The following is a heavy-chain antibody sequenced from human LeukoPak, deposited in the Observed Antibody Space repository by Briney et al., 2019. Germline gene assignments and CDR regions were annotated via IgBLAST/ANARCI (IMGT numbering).Heavy chain of an antibody. CDR1: GYTFTGYY. CDR3: ARETGSSGSNWFDP. Sequence: GASVKVSCKASGYTFTGYYMHWVRQAPGQGLEWMGWINPNSGGTNYAQKFQGRVTMTRDTSISTAYMELSRLRSDDTAVYYCARETGSSGSNWFDPWGQGTLVTVSS. D-gene: IGHD3-22*01. CDR2: INPNSGGT. J-gene: IGHJ5*02. V-gene: IGHV1-2*02.